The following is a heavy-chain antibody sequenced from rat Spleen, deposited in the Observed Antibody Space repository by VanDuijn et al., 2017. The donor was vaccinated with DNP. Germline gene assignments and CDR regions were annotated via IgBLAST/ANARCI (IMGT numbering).Heavy chain of an antibody. Sequence: EVQLVESGGDLVQPGRSLKFSCVASGFTFNNYWMTWIRQVPGKGLEWVASISSSGAYTYYPDSVKGRFTISRDKTKNTLYLQMDSLRSEDTATYYCTTDPQAVISTHYKFHYWGQGVMVTVSS. D-gene: IGHD1-2*01. CDR3: TTDPQAVISTHYKFHY. CDR2: ISSSGAYT. CDR1: GFTFNNYW. J-gene: IGHJ2*01. V-gene: IGHV5-31*01.